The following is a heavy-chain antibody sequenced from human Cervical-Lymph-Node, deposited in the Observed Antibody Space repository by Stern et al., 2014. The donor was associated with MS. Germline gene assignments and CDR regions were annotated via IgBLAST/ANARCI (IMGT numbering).Heavy chain of an antibody. D-gene: IGHD2-8*01. Sequence: QVQLVESGTEVKKPGASVLVSCKASGYTFTTYGITWVRQAPGQGLEWMGCISADSGNTKYAQKFQDRVTMTRDTTSGTAYMEVRSLRSEDPAFYYCARDKMHAFDYWGQGTQVTVPS. J-gene: IGHJ4*02. CDR2: ISADSGNT. CDR1: GYTFTTYG. CDR3: ARDKMHAFDY. V-gene: IGHV1-18*01.